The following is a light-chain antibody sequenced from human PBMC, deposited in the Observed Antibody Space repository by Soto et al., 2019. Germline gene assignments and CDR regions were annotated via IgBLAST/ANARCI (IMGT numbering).Light chain of an antibody. CDR1: SSNIGAGYD. CDR3: QSYDSSLSGYV. V-gene: IGLV1-40*01. CDR2: GNS. J-gene: IGLJ1*01. Sequence: QSVLTQPPSVSGAPGQRVTISCTGSSSNIGAGYDVHWYQQLPGTAPKLLIYGNSNRPSGVPDRFSGSKSGTSASLAITRLQAEDEADYYSQSYDSSLSGYVFGTGTKLTVL.